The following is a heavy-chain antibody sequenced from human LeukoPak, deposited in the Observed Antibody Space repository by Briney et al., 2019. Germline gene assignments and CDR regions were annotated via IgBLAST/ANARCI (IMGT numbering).Heavy chain of an antibody. CDR3: ATKGDSGWFFDY. Sequence: PGGSLRLSCAASGFSVSSNYMSWVRQAPGKGLEWVSIIYSAGGGGTTYYADSVKGRFAISRGNSKNTLNLQMNSLRGEDTAVYYCATKGDSGWFFDYWGQGTLVTVSS. CDR2: IYSAGGGGTT. CDR1: GFSVSSNY. V-gene: IGHV3-53*01. J-gene: IGHJ4*02. D-gene: IGHD6-19*01.